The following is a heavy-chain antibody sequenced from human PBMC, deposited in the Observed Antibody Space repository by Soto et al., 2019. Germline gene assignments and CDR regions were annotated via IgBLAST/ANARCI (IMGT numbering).Heavy chain of an antibody. V-gene: IGHV1-69*06. CDR3: AKFDPLGELLWFDP. J-gene: IGHJ5*02. CDR1: GGTFSNYA. D-gene: IGHD3-16*01. Sequence: QEQLVQSGAEVKKPGSSVKVSCRASGGTFSNYAISWVRQAPGRGLEWMGGIIPVFGTVVYAQKLQGRVTIPADNPTRTAYMELSSLRSDDTAVYYCAKFDPLGELLWFDPWGQGTLVTVSS. CDR2: IIPVFGTV.